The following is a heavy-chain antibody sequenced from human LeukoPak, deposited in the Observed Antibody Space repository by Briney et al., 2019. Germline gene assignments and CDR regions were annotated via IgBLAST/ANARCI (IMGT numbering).Heavy chain of an antibody. Sequence: SETLSLTCTVSGGSIRSSYYYWGWIRQPPGKGLEWIGSIYDSGSTYYNPSLKSRVTISVDTSKNQFSLKLNSVTAADTAVYYCASGIQDWFDPWGQGTLVTVSS. CDR3: ASGIQDWFDP. V-gene: IGHV4-39*01. CDR2: IYDSGST. J-gene: IGHJ5*02. CDR1: GGSIRSSYYY. D-gene: IGHD3-10*01.